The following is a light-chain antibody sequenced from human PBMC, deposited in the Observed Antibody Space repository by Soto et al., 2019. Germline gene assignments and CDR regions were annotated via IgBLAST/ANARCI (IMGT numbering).Light chain of an antibody. CDR2: KIS. V-gene: IGKV2-24*01. Sequence: DIVMTQTPLSSPVALGQPASISCRSSQSLVHSDGSTYLSWLHQRPGQPPRLLIYKISDRLSGVPDRFSGSGARTDFTLKISRVEAEDVGVYYCMQATQFPTFGQGTQLEI. CDR1: QSLVHSDGSTY. CDR3: MQATQFPT. J-gene: IGKJ2*01.